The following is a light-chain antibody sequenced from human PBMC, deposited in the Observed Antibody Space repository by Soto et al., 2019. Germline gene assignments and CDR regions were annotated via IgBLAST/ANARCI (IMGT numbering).Light chain of an antibody. Sequence: DIQLTQSPSFLSASEGDRVTITCRASQGISSYLAWYQQKPGKAPKLLMYAASTLQRGVPSRFSGSGSGTECTLAISSLQPEDFATYYCQQFNDYPITFGQGTRLESK. CDR2: AAS. CDR1: QGISSY. CDR3: QQFNDYPIT. V-gene: IGKV1-9*01. J-gene: IGKJ5*01.